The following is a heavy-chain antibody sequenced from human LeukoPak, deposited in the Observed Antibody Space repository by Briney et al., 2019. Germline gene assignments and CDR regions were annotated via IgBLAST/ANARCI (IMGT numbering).Heavy chain of an antibody. CDR2: INHDGSDT. Sequence: GGSLRLSCAASGYTFKLYWMHWVRQVPGRGPVWVSRINHDGSDTIYADSVRGRFTISRDDAKNTLYLQMNNLRAEDTAVYYCVRGGPSTWSWGQGTLVTVSS. CDR1: GYTFKLYW. CDR3: VRGGPSTWS. J-gene: IGHJ5*02. V-gene: IGHV3-74*01. D-gene: IGHD2-15*01.